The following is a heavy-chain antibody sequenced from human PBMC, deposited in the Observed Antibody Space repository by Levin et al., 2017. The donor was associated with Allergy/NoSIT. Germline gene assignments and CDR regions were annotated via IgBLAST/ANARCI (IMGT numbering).Heavy chain of an antibody. D-gene: IGHD1-1*01. J-gene: IGHJ5*02. V-gene: IGHV1-46*01. CDR1: GYTFTSYY. Sequence: ASVKVSCKASGYTFTSYYIHWVRQVPGQGPEWMGMMDPSGGATSYTLKFQGRVTMTSETSTSTVHMELSSLRSEDTAVYYCARAQLEAFVGDWFDPWGQGTLVTVSS. CDR2: MDPSGGAT. CDR3: ARAQLEAFVGDWFDP.